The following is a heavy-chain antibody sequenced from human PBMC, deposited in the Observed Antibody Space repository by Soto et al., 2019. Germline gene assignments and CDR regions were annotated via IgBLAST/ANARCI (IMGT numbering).Heavy chain of an antibody. Sequence: EVQLVESGGGLVQPGGSLRLSCAASGFTFSSYSMNWVRQAPGKGLEWVSYISSSSSTIYYADSVKGRFTISRDNAKNSLYLQMNSLRAEDTAVYYCARDRGASYYYGMDVWGQGTTVTVSS. V-gene: IGHV3-48*01. J-gene: IGHJ6*02. CDR2: ISSSSSTI. CDR1: GFTFSSYS. CDR3: ARDRGASYYYGMDV. D-gene: IGHD3-16*01.